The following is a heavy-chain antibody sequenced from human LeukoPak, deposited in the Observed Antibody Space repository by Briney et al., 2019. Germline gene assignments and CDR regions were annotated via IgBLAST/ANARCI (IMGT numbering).Heavy chain of an antibody. Sequence: PGGSLRHSCAASGFTFSTYWMHWVRQAPGKGLVWVSRIKSDGSSIMYADSVRGRFTISRDNAKNTLYLQMNSLRAGDTAVYYCARDLDYGGRSNFDHWGQGTLVTVSS. V-gene: IGHV3-74*03. J-gene: IGHJ4*02. CDR2: IKSDGSSI. D-gene: IGHD4-23*01. CDR1: GFTFSTYW. CDR3: ARDLDYGGRSNFDH.